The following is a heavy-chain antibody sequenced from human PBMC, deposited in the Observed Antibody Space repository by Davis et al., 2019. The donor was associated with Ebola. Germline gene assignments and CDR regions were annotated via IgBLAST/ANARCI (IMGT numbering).Heavy chain of an antibody. CDR2: ISGSGGNT. CDR1: GFTFNSYG. J-gene: IGHJ4*02. V-gene: IGHV3-23*01. Sequence: GESLKISCGTSGFTFNSYGMNWVRQAPGKGLEWVSYISGSGGNTYYADSVKGRFTISRDNSKSTLYLQMNSLRADDTAVYYCAKRTAGSQAFVDYWGQGTLVTVAS. CDR3: AKRTAGSQAFVDY. D-gene: IGHD1-1*01.